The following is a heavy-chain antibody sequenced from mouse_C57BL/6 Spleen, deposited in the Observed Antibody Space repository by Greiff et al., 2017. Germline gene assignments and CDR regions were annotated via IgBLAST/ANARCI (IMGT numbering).Heavy chain of an antibody. Sequence: VQLVESGAELAKPGASVKLSCKASGYTFTSYWMHWVKQRPGQGLEWIGYINPSSGYTKYNQKFKGKATLTADKSSSTAYMQLSSLTYEDSAVYYCARQASSWFAYWGQGTLVTVSA. V-gene: IGHV1-7*01. D-gene: IGHD3-2*02. CDR1: GYTFTSYW. CDR2: INPSSGYT. CDR3: ARQASSWFAY. J-gene: IGHJ3*01.